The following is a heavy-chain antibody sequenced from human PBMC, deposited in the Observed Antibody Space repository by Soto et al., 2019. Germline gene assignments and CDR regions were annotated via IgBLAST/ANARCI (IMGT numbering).Heavy chain of an antibody. V-gene: IGHV4-30-4*01. J-gene: IGHJ4*02. CDR2: IYYSGST. Sequence: SETLSLTCTVSGGSISSGDYYWSWIRQPPGKGLEWIGYIYYSGSTYYNPSLKSRVTISVDTSKNHFSLKLSSVTAADTAVYYCAGVNSYYYDSSGYYPFDYWGQGTLVTVSS. CDR1: GGSISSGDYY. CDR3: AGVNSYYYDSSGYYPFDY. D-gene: IGHD3-22*01.